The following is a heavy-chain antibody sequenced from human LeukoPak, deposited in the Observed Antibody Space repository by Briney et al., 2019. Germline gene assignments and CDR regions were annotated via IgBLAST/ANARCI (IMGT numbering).Heavy chain of an antibody. CDR3: ARHLAGMVRGVIAEIGY. CDR2: INHSGST. Sequence: TSETLSLTCAVYGGSFSGYYWSWIRQPPGKGLEWIGEINHSGSTNYNPSLKSRVTISVDTSKNQFSLKLSSVTAADTAVYYCARHLAGMVRGVIAEIGYWGQGTLVTVSS. V-gene: IGHV4-34*01. J-gene: IGHJ4*02. D-gene: IGHD3-10*01. CDR1: GGSFSGYY.